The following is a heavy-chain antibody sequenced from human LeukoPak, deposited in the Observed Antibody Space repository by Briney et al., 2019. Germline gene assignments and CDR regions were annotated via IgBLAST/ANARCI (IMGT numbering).Heavy chain of an antibody. Sequence: PGGSLRLSCAASGFTFSNYWMHWVRQAPGEALMWVSRIKSDGSCTTYADSVKGRFTISRDNAKNTLYLQMNSLRAEDTAVYYCSRDSLSSCGGDCYSGLDVWGQGTTVTVSS. CDR1: GFTFSNYW. J-gene: IGHJ6*02. CDR3: SRDSLSSCGGDCYSGLDV. CDR2: IKSDGSCT. V-gene: IGHV3-74*01. D-gene: IGHD2-21*02.